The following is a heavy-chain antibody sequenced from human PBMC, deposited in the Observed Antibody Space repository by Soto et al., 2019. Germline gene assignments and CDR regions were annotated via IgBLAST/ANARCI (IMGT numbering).Heavy chain of an antibody. CDR2: IYYSGST. CDR3: ARRELGSGWYNAFDI. D-gene: IGHD6-19*01. V-gene: IGHV4-39*01. J-gene: IGHJ3*02. Sequence: SETLSLTCTVSGGSISSSSYYWGWIRQPPGKGLEWIGSIYYSGSTYYNPSLKSRVTISVDTSKNQFSLKLSSVTAADTAVYYCARRELGSGWYNAFDIWGQGTMVTVSS. CDR1: GGSISSSSYY.